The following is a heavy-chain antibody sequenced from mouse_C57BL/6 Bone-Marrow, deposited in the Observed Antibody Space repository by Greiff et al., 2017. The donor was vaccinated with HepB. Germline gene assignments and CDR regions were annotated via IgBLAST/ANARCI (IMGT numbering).Heavy chain of an antibody. CDR3: ARDKTAQATFDY. CDR2: IHPNSGST. CDR1: GYTFTSYW. D-gene: IGHD3-2*02. Sequence: QVQLQQSGAELVKPGASVKLSCKASGYTFTSYWMHWVKQRPGQGLEWIGMIHPNSGSTNYNEKFKSKATLTVDKSSSTAYMQLSSLTSEDSAVYYCARDKTAQATFDYWGQGTTLTVSS. J-gene: IGHJ2*01. V-gene: IGHV1-64*01.